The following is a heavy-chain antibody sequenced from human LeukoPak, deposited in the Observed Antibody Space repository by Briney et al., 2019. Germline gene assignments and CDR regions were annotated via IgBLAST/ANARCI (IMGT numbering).Heavy chain of an antibody. CDR1: GFNFEDYA. J-gene: IGHJ4*02. CDR2: ISWNSGAI. D-gene: IGHD6-19*01. Sequence: GGSLRLSCVGSGFNFEDYALHWVRKIPGKGLEWVTGISWNSGAIGFVESVRGRFTISRDNAKNSVYLQMNSLRPEDTAVYYCAREPIAVAGIFDYWGQGTLVTVSS. V-gene: IGHV3-9*01. CDR3: AREPIAVAGIFDY.